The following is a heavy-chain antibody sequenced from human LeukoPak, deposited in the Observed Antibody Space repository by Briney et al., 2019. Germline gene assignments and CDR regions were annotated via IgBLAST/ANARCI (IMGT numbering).Heavy chain of an antibody. CDR3: ARVPIQRYCSGGSCYSGRPYYYYYMDL. CDR1: GGSFSGYY. J-gene: IGHJ6*03. D-gene: IGHD2-15*01. V-gene: IGHV4-34*01. CDR2: INHSGST. Sequence: PSETLSLTCAVYGGSFSGYYWSWIRQPPGKGLEWIGEINHSGSTNYNPSLKKRVTISVDTSKNQFSLKLSSVTAADTAVYYCARVPIQRYCSGGSCYSGRPYYYYYMDLWGKGTTVTVYS.